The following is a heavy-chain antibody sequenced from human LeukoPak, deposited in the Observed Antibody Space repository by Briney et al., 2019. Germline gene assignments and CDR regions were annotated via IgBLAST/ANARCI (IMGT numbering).Heavy chain of an antibody. D-gene: IGHD1-7*01. Sequence: KPSETLSLTCTVSGYSISSGYYWGWIRQPPGKGLEWIGSIYYSGSTYYNPSLKSRVTISVDTSKNQFSLKLSSVTAADTAVYYCARGYNWNYGKPSNYYYYMDVWGKGTTVTVSS. J-gene: IGHJ6*03. CDR1: GYSISSGYY. V-gene: IGHV4-38-2*02. CDR3: ARGYNWNYGKPSNYYYYMDV. CDR2: IYYSGST.